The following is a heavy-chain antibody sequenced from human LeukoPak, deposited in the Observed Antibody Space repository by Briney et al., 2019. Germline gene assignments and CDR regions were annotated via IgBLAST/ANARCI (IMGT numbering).Heavy chain of an antibody. J-gene: IGHJ4*02. D-gene: IGHD6-13*01. Sequence: PGGSLRLSCAASGFTFSRYAMEWVRQAPGKGLEWVALISYDGSNKYYADSVKGRFTISRDNSKNTLYLQMNSLRAEDTAVYYCARDGGIAAAGTTWGFFDYWGQGTLVTVSS. CDR1: GFTFSRYA. CDR3: ARDGGIAAAGTTWGFFDY. V-gene: IGHV3-30-3*01. CDR2: ISYDGSNK.